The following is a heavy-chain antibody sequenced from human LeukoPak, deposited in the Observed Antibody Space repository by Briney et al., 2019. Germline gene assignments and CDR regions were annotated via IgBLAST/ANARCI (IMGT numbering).Heavy chain of an antibody. V-gene: IGHV5-51*01. CDR1: GYSFTSYW. D-gene: IGHD3-22*01. CDR3: ARGTYYYDSSGLYYFDY. J-gene: IGHJ4*02. Sequence: PGESLKISRKGTGYSFTSYWIGWVRQMPGKGLEWMGIIYPGDSDTRYSPSFQGQVTISADKSISTAYLQWSSLKASDTAMYYCARGTYYYDSSGLYYFDYWGQGTLVTVSS. CDR2: IYPGDSDT.